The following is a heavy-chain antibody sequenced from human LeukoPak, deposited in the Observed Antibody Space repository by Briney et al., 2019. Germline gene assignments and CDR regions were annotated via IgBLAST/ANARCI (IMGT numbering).Heavy chain of an antibody. J-gene: IGHJ5*02. Sequence: PSETLSLTCTVSGYSISSGYYWGWIRPPPGKGLEWIGSIYHSGSTYYNPSLKSRVTISVDTSKNQFSLKLSSVTAADTAVYYCARSGSRQWLVQRWFDPWGQGTLVTVSS. CDR2: IYHSGST. CDR3: ARSGSRQWLVQRWFDP. D-gene: IGHD6-19*01. CDR1: GYSISSGYY. V-gene: IGHV4-38-2*02.